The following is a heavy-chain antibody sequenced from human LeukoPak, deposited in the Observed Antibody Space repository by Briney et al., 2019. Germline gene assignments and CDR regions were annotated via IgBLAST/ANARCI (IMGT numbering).Heavy chain of an antibody. V-gene: IGHV5-51*01. D-gene: IGHD1-14*01. CDR1: GSSFTSYW. CDR3: ARHRPTDRIFDY. J-gene: IGHJ4*02. CDR2: IYPGDSDT. Sequence: GESLQISCQGSGSSFTSYWIGWVRQMPGKGLEWMGIIYPGDSDTRYSPSFQGQVTISADKSISTAYLQWSSLKASDTAMYYCARHRPTDRIFDYWGQGTLVTVSS.